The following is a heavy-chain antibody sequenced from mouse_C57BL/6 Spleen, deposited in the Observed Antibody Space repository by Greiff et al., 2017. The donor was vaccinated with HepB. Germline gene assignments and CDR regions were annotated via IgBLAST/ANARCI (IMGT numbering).Heavy chain of an antibody. Sequence: DVQLVESGGGLVQPGGSLKLSCAASGFTFSDYGMAWVRQAPRKGPEWVAFISNLAYSIYYADTVTGRFTISRENAKNTLYLEMSSLRSEDTAMYYCARRGYGSSKDAMDYWGQGTSVTVSS. CDR3: ARRGYGSSKDAMDY. CDR1: GFTFSDYG. CDR2: ISNLAYSI. D-gene: IGHD1-1*01. V-gene: IGHV5-15*04. J-gene: IGHJ4*01.